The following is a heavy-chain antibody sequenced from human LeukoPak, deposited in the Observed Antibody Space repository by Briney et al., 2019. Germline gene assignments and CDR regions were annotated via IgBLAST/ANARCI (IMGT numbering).Heavy chain of an antibody. D-gene: IGHD2-15*01. CDR1: GGSLSGYY. J-gene: IGHJ6*02. CDR2: INESENT. Sequence: PSETLSLTCAVYGGSLSGYYWSRIRQPPGKGLEWIGEINESENTKYNPSLKSRVTISVDTAKNQFSLKLSSVTAADTAVYSCARVPYCTGGSCNYYYYYGMDVWGQGTTVTVSS. CDR3: ARVPYCTGGSCNYYYYYGMDV. V-gene: IGHV4-34*01.